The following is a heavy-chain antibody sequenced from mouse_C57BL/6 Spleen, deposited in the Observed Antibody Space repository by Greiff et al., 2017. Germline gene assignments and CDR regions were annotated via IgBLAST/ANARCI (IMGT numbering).Heavy chain of an antibody. CDR1: GYAFSSSW. CDR2: IYPGDGDT. Sequence: QVQLKESGPELVKPGASVKISCKASGYAFSSSWMNWVKQRPGKGLEWIGRIYPGDGDTNYNGKIKGKATLTADKSSSTAYMQRSSLTSEDSAVYFCARGGNSRYFDVWGTGTTVTVSS. J-gene: IGHJ1*03. CDR3: ARGGNSRYFDV. V-gene: IGHV1-82*01. D-gene: IGHD2-1*01.